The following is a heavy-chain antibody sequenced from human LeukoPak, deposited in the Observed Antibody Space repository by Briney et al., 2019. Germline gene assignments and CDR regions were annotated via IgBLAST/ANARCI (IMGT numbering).Heavy chain of an antibody. V-gene: IGHV3-30*18. CDR2: ISYDGSNK. CDR3: AKVGATPGSFDY. J-gene: IGHJ4*02. D-gene: IGHD1-26*01. CDR1: GFTFSSYE. Sequence: PGGSLRLSCAASGFTFSSYEMNWVRQAPGKGLEWVAVISYDGSNKYYADSVKGRFTISRDNSKNTLYLQMNSLRAEDTAVYYCAKVGATPGSFDYWGQGTLVTVSS.